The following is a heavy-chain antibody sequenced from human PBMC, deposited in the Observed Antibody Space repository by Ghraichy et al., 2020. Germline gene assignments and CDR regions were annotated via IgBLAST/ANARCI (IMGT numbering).Heavy chain of an antibody. CDR1: GFTFSRYG. CDR2: ISYDGSQK. V-gene: IGHV3-30*03. D-gene: IGHD3-22*01. Sequence: GESLNISCAASGFTFSRYGMHWVRQAPGKGLEWVAVISYDGSQKYYADSVKGRFTISRDNSKNTLYLQMNSLRAEDTALYYCARDFDTSGFYHVSRFGYYHYGMDVWGQGTTVTVSS. CDR3: ARDFDTSGFYHVSRFGYYHYGMDV. J-gene: IGHJ6*02.